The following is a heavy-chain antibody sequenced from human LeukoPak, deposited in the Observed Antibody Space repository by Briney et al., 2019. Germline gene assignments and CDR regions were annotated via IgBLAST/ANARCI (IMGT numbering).Heavy chain of an antibody. CDR3: ARLTPYCSSTSCYGSQFDP. J-gene: IGHJ5*02. CDR1: GGSFSGYY. Sequence: PSETLSLTCAVYGGSFSGYYWSWIRQPPGMGLEWIGEINHSGSTNYNPSLKSRVTISVDTSKNQFSLKLSSVTAADTAVYYCARLTPYCSSTSCYGSQFDPWGQGTLVTVSS. V-gene: IGHV4-34*01. D-gene: IGHD2-2*01. CDR2: INHSGST.